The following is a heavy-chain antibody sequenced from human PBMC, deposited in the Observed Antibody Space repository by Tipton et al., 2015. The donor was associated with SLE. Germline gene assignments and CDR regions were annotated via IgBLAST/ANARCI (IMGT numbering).Heavy chain of an antibody. Sequence: QSGPEVKKPGSSVKVSCKASGGTFSSYAISWVRQAPGQGLEWMGGIIPIFGTATYAQKFQGRVTITADESTSTAYMELSSLRSEDTAVYYCARVPRTLRYFDSPYDYWGQGTLVTVSS. CDR1: GGTFSSYA. D-gene: IGHD3-9*01. CDR2: IIPIFGTA. CDR3: ARVPRTLRYFDSPYDY. V-gene: IGHV1-69*01. J-gene: IGHJ4*02.